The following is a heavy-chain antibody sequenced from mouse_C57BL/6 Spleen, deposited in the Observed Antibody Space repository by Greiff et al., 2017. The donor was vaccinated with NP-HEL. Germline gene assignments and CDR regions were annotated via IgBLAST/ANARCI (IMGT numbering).Heavy chain of an antibody. V-gene: IGHV1-15*01. J-gene: IGHJ2*01. CDR3: TSAHFDY. Sequence: VQLQESGAELVRPGASVTLSCKASGYTFTDYEMHWVKQTPVHGLEWIGAIDPETGGTAYNQKFKGKAILTADKSSSTAYMELRSLTSEDSAVYYCTSAHFDYWGQGTTLTVSS. CDR2: IDPETGGT. CDR1: GYTFTDYE.